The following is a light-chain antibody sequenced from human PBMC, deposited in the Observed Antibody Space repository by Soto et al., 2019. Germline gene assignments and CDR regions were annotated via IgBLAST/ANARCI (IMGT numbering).Light chain of an antibody. CDR3: SSYTTSSTRV. J-gene: IGLJ1*01. V-gene: IGLV2-14*01. CDR2: EVT. Sequence: QSVLTQPPSVSGAPGQRVTISCTNLGADLDVLWYQQLPGTGPKLIIYEVTNRPSGVSNRFSGSKSGNTASLTISGLQAEDEADYYCSSYTTSSTRVFGPGTKLTVL. CDR1: GADLD.